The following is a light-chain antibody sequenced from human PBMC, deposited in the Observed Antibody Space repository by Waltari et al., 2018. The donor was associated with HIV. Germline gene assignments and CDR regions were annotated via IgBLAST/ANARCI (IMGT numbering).Light chain of an antibody. J-gene: IGKJ5*01. V-gene: IGKV3D-15*01. CDR2: GAY. CDR1: QNVNFN. CDR3: QQYENWPPIT. Sequence: IVMTQSPATLSVSPGERVTLSCRARQNVNFNLAWYEQEPGRAPRHVIYGAYGRAAGSPARFVGWESVTECALTISRLHAEDFAVYYFQQYENWPPITFGQGTRLGIK.